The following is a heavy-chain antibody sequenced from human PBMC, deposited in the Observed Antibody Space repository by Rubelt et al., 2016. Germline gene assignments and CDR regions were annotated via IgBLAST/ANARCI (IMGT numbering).Heavy chain of an antibody. Sequence: QVQLVQSGAEVKKPGASVKVSCKASGYTFTGYYMHWVRQAPGQGLGWMGWINPNSGGTNYAQKFQGGVTMTRDTSISTAYMELSRLRSDETAVYYCARFAIGGHSSGYLFDYWGQGTLVTVSS. CDR1: GYTFTGYY. J-gene: IGHJ4*02. V-gene: IGHV1-2*02. D-gene: IGHD3-22*01. CDR3: ARFAIGGHSSGYLFDY. CDR2: INPNSGGT.